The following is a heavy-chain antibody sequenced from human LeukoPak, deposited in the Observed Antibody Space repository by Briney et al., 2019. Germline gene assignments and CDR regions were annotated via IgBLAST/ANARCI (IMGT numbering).Heavy chain of an antibody. D-gene: IGHD3-22*01. CDR1: GGSISSSSYY. Sequence: PSETLSLTCTVSGGSISSSSYYWGWIRQPPGKVLVWIGSIYYSGRTYYNPSLKSRVTISVDTSKNQFSLKLSSVTAADTAVYYCARATPYYYDSNGMDVWGQGTTVTVSS. CDR3: ARATPYYYDSNGMDV. CDR2: IYYSGRT. J-gene: IGHJ6*02. V-gene: IGHV4-39*07.